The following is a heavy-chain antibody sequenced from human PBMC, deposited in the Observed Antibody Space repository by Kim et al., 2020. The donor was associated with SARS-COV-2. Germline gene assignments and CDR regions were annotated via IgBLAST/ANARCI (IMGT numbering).Heavy chain of an antibody. V-gene: IGHV1-3*01. D-gene: IGHD1-20*01. CDR3: AREWAVYNWNTLGWFDP. Sequence: FQGRVTITRDTSASTAYMELSSLRSEDTAVYYCAREWAVYNWNTLGWFDPWGQGTLVTVSS. J-gene: IGHJ5*02.